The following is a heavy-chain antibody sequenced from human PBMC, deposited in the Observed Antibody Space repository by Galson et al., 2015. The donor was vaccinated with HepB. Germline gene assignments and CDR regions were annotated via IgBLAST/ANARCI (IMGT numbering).Heavy chain of an antibody. D-gene: IGHD3-3*01. CDR2: ISYDGSNK. J-gene: IGHJ4*02. CDR1: GFTFSSYG. CDR3: AKGATIFGVVTIFDY. Sequence: SLRLSCAASGFTFSSYGMHWVRQAPGKGLEWVAVISYDGSNKYYADSVKGRFTISRDNSKNTLYLQMNSLRAEDTAVYYCAKGATIFGVVTIFDYWGQGTLVTVSS. V-gene: IGHV3-30*18.